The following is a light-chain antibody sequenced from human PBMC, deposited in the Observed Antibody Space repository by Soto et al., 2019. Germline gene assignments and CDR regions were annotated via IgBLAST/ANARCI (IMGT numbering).Light chain of an antibody. V-gene: IGKV1-27*01. CDR2: SSS. J-gene: IGKJ4*01. CDR3: QKYNTAPLT. Sequence: DIQMTQSPSSLSASIGDRVTITCRASKGISNYLAWYQQKPGHLPKLLIYSSSTLQSGVPSRFSGSGSATDFTLTISSLQAEDVATYFCQKYNTAPLTFGGGTKVEI. CDR1: KGISNY.